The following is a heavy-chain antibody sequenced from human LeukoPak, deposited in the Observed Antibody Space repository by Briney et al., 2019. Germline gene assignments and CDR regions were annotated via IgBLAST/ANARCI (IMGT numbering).Heavy chain of an antibody. CDR3: ARDSYVWGSYRYTGAFDI. J-gene: IGHJ3*02. CDR2: IYSDGRT. D-gene: IGHD3-16*02. CDR1: GFTVSSNY. V-gene: IGHV3-53*05. Sequence: PGGSLRLSCAASGFTVSSNYMSWVRQAPGQGLEWVSEIYSDGRTYYGASVKGRFSISRDNAKNSLYLQMNSLRAEDTAVYYCARDSYVWGSYRYTGAFDIWGQGTMVTVSS.